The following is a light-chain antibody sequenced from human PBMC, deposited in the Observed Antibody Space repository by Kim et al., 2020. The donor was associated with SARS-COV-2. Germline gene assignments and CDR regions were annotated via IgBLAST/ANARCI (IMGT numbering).Light chain of an antibody. V-gene: IGLV1-44*01. CDR3: AAWDDSLSGPV. CDR1: SSNIETNT. CDR2: SNN. J-gene: IGLJ3*02. Sequence: QLVLTQPPSVSGTPGQRVTISCAGSSSNIETNTVNWYQQLPGTAPKLLIFSNNQRPSGVPDRFSGSKSGTSASLAISGLQSEDEADYYCAAWDDSLSGPVFGGGTQLTVL.